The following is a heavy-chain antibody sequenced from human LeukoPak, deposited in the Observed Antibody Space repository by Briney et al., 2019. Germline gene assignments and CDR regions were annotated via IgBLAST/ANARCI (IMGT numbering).Heavy chain of an antibody. J-gene: IGHJ4*02. D-gene: IGHD6-6*01. CDR2: IYYSGST. V-gene: IGHV4-39*01. CDR3: ARRSSSFDA. CDR1: GGSISSSSYY. Sequence: SETLSLTCTVSGGSISSSSYYWGWIRQPPGKGLEWIGGIYYSGSTYYSPSLKSRVTISVDTSKNQFSLKLSSVTAADTAVYYCARRSSSFDAWGQGTLVTVSS.